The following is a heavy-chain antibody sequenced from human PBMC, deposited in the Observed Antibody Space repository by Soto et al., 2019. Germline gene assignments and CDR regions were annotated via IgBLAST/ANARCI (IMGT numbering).Heavy chain of an antibody. J-gene: IGHJ6*02. Sequence: GGSLRLSCAASGFTFSSYAMHWVRQAPGKGLEWVAVISYDGSNKYYADSVKGRFTISRDNSKNTLYLQMNSLRAEDTAVYYRARGVVAAAGFPYYYYGMDVWGQGTTVIVSS. CDR2: ISYDGSNK. D-gene: IGHD6-13*01. CDR3: ARGVVAAAGFPYYYYGMDV. V-gene: IGHV3-30-3*01. CDR1: GFTFSSYA.